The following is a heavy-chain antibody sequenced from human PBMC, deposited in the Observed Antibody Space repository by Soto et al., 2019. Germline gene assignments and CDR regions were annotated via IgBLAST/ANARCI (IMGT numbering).Heavy chain of an antibody. CDR3: ARLVVVSPVANA. D-gene: IGHD2-15*01. Sequence: SETLSLTCTVSGGSINTNNYYWGWVRQPPGKGLEWIGSVFYNGTTYYSPSLKSRVTISLTPSRTQFSLKLESVTAADTAVYFCARLVVVSPVANAWGQGTLVTVSS. J-gene: IGHJ5*02. CDR2: VFYNGTT. V-gene: IGHV4-39*01. CDR1: GGSINTNNYY.